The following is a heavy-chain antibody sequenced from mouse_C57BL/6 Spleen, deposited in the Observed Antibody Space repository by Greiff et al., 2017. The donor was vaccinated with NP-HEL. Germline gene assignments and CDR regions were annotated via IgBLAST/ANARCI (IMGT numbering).Heavy chain of an antibody. V-gene: IGHV1-53*01. D-gene: IGHD1-1*01. CDR1: GYTFTSYW. CDR2: INPSNGGT. CDR3: ARSRGYGSGSYYFDY. J-gene: IGHJ2*01. Sequence: VQLQQPGPELVKPGASVKLSCKASGYTFTSYWMHWVKQRPGQGLEWIGNINPSNGGTNYNEKFKSKATLTVDKSSSTAYMQLSSLTSEDSAVYYCARSRGYGSGSYYFDYWGQGTTRTVSS.